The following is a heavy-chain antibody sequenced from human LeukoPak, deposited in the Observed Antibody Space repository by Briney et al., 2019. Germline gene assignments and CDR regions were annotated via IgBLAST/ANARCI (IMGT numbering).Heavy chain of an antibody. CDR1: GFTFSSYA. CDR3: ARILDSAWGELGY. V-gene: IGHV3-23*01. J-gene: IGHJ4*02. D-gene: IGHD6-19*01. Sequence: GGSLRLSCAVSGFTFSSYAMNWVRQAPGKGLEWVSAISGSGGSTYYADSVKGRFTISRDKSKNTLYLQMNSLRAEDTAVYYCARILDSAWGELGYWGQGTLVTVSS. CDR2: ISGSGGST.